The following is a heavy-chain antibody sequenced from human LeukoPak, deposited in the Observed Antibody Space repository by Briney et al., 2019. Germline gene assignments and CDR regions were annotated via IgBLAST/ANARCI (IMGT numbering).Heavy chain of an antibody. J-gene: IGHJ4*02. CDR3: AKAGGTYYDSSYYTYY. CDR2: ISGSGGST. CDR1: GFTFSGYS. D-gene: IGHD3-22*01. V-gene: IGHV3-23*01. Sequence: GGSLRLSCAASGFTFSGYSMNWVRQAPGKGLEWVSSISGSGGSTYYADSVKGRLTISRDNSKNTLYLQMNSLRAEDTAVYYCAKAGGTYYDSSYYTYYWGQGTLVTVSS.